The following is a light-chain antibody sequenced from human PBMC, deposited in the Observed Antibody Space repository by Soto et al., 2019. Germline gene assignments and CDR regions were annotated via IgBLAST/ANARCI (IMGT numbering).Light chain of an antibody. CDR3: QQYGSSGT. CDR1: QSVTSN. V-gene: IGKV3-15*01. J-gene: IGKJ1*01. CDR2: GAS. Sequence: ETVMAQSPATLSVSPGGRATFSCRASQSVTSNLAWYQQKPDQAPRLLIYGASTRATGIPARFSGSGSGTEFTLTISRLEPEDFAVYYCQQYGSSGTFGQGTKVDI.